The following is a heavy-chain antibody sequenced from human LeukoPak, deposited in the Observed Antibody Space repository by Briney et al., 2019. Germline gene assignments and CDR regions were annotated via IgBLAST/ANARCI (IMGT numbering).Heavy chain of an antibody. J-gene: IGHJ4*02. CDR2: IYPGDSDT. D-gene: IGHD6-19*01. V-gene: IGHV5-51*01. CDR1: GYSFTTYW. CDR3: ARAAVPGTFSYFDY. Sequence: GESLKISRKGSGYSFTTYWIAWVRQMPGKGLEWMGIIYPGDSDTRYSPSFQGQVTISADKSISTAYLQWSSLKASDTAMYYCARAAVPGTFSYFDYWGQGTLVTVSS.